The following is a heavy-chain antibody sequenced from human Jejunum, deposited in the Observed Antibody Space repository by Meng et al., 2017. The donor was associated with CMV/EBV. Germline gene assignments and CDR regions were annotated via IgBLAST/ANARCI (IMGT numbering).Heavy chain of an antibody. Sequence: SCAASGFAFCTYWMSWVRQAPGKGLEWVANIKQDGGGKYYVDSVKGRFTISRDNAKNSLFLQMNSLRAEDTAMYYCARNARGSRYWGQGTLVTVSS. CDR3: ARNARGSRY. J-gene: IGHJ4*02. V-gene: IGHV3-7*01. CDR2: IKQDGGGK. D-gene: IGHD3-10*01. CDR1: GFAFCTYW.